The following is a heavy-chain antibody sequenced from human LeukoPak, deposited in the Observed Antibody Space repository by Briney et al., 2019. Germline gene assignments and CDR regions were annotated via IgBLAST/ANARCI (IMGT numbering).Heavy chain of an antibody. CDR3: AAGGDEENLYYFDY. CDR2: IVVGSGNT. Sequence: TSVKVSCKASGFTFTSSAVQWVRQARGQRLEWIGWIVVGSGNTNYAQKFQERVTITRDMSTSTAYMELSSLRSEDTAVYYCAAGGDEENLYYFDYWGQGTLVTVSP. CDR1: GFTFTSSA. V-gene: IGHV1-58*01. J-gene: IGHJ4*02. D-gene: IGHD3-16*01.